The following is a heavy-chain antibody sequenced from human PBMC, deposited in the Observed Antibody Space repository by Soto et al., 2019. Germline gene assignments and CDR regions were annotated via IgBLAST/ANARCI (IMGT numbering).Heavy chain of an antibody. D-gene: IGHD6-6*01. Sequence: ASVKVACKASGYTFPSYGSSWVRQAPGQGLEWMGWISAYNGNTNYAQKLQGRVTMTTDTSTSTAYMELRSLRSDDTAVYYCAREVAAQIDWFDPWGQGTLVTVSS. CDR2: ISAYNGNT. J-gene: IGHJ5*02. V-gene: IGHV1-18*01. CDR3: AREVAAQIDWFDP. CDR1: GYTFPSYG.